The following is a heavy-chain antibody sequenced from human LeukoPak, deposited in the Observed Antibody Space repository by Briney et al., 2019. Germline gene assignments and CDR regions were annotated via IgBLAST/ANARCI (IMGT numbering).Heavy chain of an antibody. J-gene: IGHJ6*02. CDR3: ARGFGELFGTAMDV. CDR1: GYTFTGYY. CDR2: INPNSGGT. Sequence: ASVKVSCKASGYTFTGYYMHWVRQAPGQGLEWMGWINPNSGGTNYAQEFQGWVTMTRDTSISTAYMELSRLRSDDTAVYYCARGFGELFGTAMDVWGQGTTVTVSS. D-gene: IGHD3-10*01. V-gene: IGHV1-2*04.